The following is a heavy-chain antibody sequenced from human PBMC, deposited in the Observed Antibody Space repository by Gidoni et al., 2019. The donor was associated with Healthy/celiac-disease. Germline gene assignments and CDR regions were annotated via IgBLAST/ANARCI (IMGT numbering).Heavy chain of an antibody. V-gene: IGHV1-69*06. CDR3: AREYCSGGSCYRPFDY. D-gene: IGHD2-15*01. Sequence: QVQLVQSGAEVKKPGSSVKVSCTASGGTFSSYAISWVRQAPGQGLAWMGGISPIFGTANYAQKFQGRVTITADKSTSTAYMELSSLRSEDTAVYYCAREYCSGGSCYRPFDYWGQGTLVTVSS. J-gene: IGHJ4*02. CDR1: GGTFSSYA. CDR2: ISPIFGTA.